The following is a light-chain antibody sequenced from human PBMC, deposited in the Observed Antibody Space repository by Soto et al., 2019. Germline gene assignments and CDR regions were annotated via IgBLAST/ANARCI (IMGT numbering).Light chain of an antibody. CDR3: TSYTSSNTHV. Sequence: QSALTQPASVSGSPGQSITISCTGTSSDVGGYNYVSWLQQHPGKVPKLIIYDVSSRPSGVSNRFSGSKSGNTASLTISGLQAEDEADYYCTSYTSSNTHVFGGGTQGHRP. CDR1: SSDVGGYNY. CDR2: DVS. V-gene: IGLV2-14*01. J-gene: IGLJ1*01.